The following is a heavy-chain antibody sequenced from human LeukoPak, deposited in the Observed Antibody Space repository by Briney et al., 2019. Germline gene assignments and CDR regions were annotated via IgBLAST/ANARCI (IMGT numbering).Heavy chain of an antibody. CDR3: AKDRDTAMEIEY. D-gene: IGHD5-18*01. CDR2: VWYDGSNK. J-gene: IGHJ4*02. Sequence: PGRSLRLSCAASGFTFINYGMHWVRRAPGQGLEWVAVVWYDGSNKYYADSVKGRSTISRDNSKNTLYLQMNSLRAEDTAVYYCAKDRDTAMEIEYWGQGTLVTVSS. V-gene: IGHV3-33*06. CDR1: GFTFINYG.